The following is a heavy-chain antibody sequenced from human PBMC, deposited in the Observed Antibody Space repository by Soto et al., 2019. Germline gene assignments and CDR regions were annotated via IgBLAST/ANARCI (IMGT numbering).Heavy chain of an antibody. CDR3: AVSGGSLAF. V-gene: IGHV4-39*01. D-gene: IGHD2-15*01. Sequence: SETLSLTCTVSGGSISSSSYYWGWIRQPPGKGLEWIGGIYYSGSTYYNPSLKSRVTISVDTSKNQFSLKLSSVSAAATAVYYFAVSGGSLAFWGKGTTVTVSS. J-gene: IGHJ6*04. CDR1: GGSISSSSYY. CDR2: IYYSGST.